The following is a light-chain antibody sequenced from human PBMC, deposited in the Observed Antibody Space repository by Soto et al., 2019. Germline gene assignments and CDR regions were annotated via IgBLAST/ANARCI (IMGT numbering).Light chain of an antibody. V-gene: IGKV3-20*01. CDR3: QLYGTSPYT. CDR2: TAS. Sequence: ENVLTQSPGTLSLSPGERATLSCRASQSVLGNHLAWYQHKPGRSPRLLIYTASNSPGGIPDKFSGSGSGTDFALTISSLEPEDFAVYYCQLYGTSPYTFGQGTTLEIK. CDR1: QSVLGNH. J-gene: IGKJ2*01.